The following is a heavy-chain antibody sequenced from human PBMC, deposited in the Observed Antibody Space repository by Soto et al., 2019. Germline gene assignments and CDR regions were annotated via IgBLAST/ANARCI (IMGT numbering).Heavy chain of an antibody. CDR1: GFTFSSYG. CDR3: AIARPDSSGWTGPDY. Sequence: GGSLRLSCAASGFTFSSYGMHWVRQAPGKGLEWVAVIWYDGSNKYYADSVKGRFTISRDNSKNTLYLQMNSLRAEDTAVYYCAIARPDSSGWTGPDYWGQGTLVTVSS. J-gene: IGHJ4*02. D-gene: IGHD6-19*01. CDR2: IWYDGSNK. V-gene: IGHV3-33*01.